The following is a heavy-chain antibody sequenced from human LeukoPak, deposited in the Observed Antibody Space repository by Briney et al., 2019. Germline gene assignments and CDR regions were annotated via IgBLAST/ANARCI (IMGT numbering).Heavy chain of an antibody. Sequence: GGSLRLSCAASGFTFSSYAMSWVRQTPGKGLEWVSAISGSGGSTYHADSVKGRFTISRDNSKNTLYLQMNSLRAEETAVYYCAKDRQGSGWPFDYWGQGALVTVSS. CDR3: AKDRQGSGWPFDY. CDR2: ISGSGGST. D-gene: IGHD6-19*01. V-gene: IGHV3-23*01. CDR1: GFTFSSYA. J-gene: IGHJ4*02.